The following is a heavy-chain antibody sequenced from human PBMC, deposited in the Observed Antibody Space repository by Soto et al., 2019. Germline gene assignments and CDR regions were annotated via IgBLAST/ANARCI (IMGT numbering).Heavy chain of an antibody. CDR1: GGSFSGYY. CDR2: INHSGST. Sequence: SETLSLTCAVYGGSFSGYYWSWIRQPPGKGLEWIGEINHSGSTNYNPSLKSRVTISVDTSKNQFSLKLSSVTAADTAVYYCARGLGSTIIGYWGQGTPVTVSS. CDR3: ARGLGSTIIGY. V-gene: IGHV4-34*01. D-gene: IGHD5-12*01. J-gene: IGHJ4*02.